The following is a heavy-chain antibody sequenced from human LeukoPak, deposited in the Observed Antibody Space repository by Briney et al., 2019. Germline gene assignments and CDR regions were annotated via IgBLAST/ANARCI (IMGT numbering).Heavy chain of an antibody. CDR3: ARVPIVVVAATDYFDY. V-gene: IGHV4-34*01. Sequence: LSETLSLTCAVYGGSFSGYYWSWIRQPPGKGLEWIGEINHSGSTNYNPSLKSRVTISVDTSKNQFSLKLSSVTAADTAVYYCARVPIVVVAATDYFDYWGQGTLVTVSS. CDR1: GGSFSGYY. CDR2: INHSGST. D-gene: IGHD2-15*01. J-gene: IGHJ4*02.